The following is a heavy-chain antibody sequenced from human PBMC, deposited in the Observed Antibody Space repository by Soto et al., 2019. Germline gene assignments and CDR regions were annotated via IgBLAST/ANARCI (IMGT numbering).Heavy chain of an antibody. CDR3: ASRRVEMATITTFDAFDI. J-gene: IGHJ3*02. CDR1: GYTFTSYA. V-gene: IGHV1-69*04. Sequence: GASVKVSCKASGYTFTSYAMHWVRQAPGQRLEWMGRIIPILGIANYAQKFQGRVTITADKSTSTAYMELSSLRSEDTAVYYCASRRVEMATITTFDAFDIWGQGTMVTVSS. D-gene: IGHD5-12*01. CDR2: IIPILGIA.